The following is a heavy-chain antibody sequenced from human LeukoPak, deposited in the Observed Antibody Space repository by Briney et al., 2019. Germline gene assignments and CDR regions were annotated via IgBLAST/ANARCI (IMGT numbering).Heavy chain of an antibody. J-gene: IGHJ4*02. Sequence: ASETLSLTCAVYGGSFSGYYWSWIRQPPGKGLEWIGEINHSGSTNYNPSLKSRVTISVDTSKNQFSLKLSSVTAADTAVCYCARGSGAQKIDYWGQGTLVTVSS. CDR1: GGSFSGYY. D-gene: IGHD3-10*01. CDR2: INHSGST. CDR3: ARGSGAQKIDY. V-gene: IGHV4-34*01.